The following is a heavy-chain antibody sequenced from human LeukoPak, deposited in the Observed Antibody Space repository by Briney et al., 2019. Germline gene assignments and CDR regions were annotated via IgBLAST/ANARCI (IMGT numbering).Heavy chain of an antibody. J-gene: IGHJ6*02. D-gene: IGHD3-22*01. Sequence: SETLSLTCTVSGGSISSYYWSWIRQPPGKGLEWIGYIYYSGSTNYNPSLKSRVTISVDTSKNQFSLKLSSVTAADTAVYYCARHLCYYDSSGYYYYYGMDVWAKGPRSPSP. CDR3: ARHLCYYDSSGYYYYYGMDV. CDR2: IYYSGST. CDR1: GGSISSYY. V-gene: IGHV4-59*08.